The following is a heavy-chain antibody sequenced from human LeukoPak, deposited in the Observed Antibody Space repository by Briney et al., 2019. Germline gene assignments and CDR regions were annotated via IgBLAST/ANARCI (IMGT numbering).Heavy chain of an antibody. D-gene: IGHD5-18*01. V-gene: IGHV4-59*12. CDR3: ARANKRGYSYGYRGMDV. CDR1: GGSISSYY. CDR2: IYYSGST. J-gene: IGHJ6*04. Sequence: SETLSLTCTVSGGSISSYYWSWIRQPPGKGLEWIGYIYYSGSTNYNPSLKSRVTISVDTSKNQFSLKLSSVTAADTAVYYCARANKRGYSYGYRGMDVWGKGTTVTVSS.